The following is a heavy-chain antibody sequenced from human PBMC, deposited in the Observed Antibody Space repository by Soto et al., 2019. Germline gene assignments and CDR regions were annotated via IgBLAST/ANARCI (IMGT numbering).Heavy chain of an antibody. Sequence: PSETLSLTCTVSGGSISSYDLSWIRKHPGKGLEWIGYIYYSGSTNYNPPLKSRVTISVDTSKNQFSLKLSSVTAADTAVYYCASTAHSSGWYSGGFDYWGQGTLVTVSS. D-gene: IGHD6-19*01. CDR3: ASTAHSSGWYSGGFDY. CDR2: IYYSGST. V-gene: IGHV4-59*01. J-gene: IGHJ4*02. CDR1: GGSISSYD.